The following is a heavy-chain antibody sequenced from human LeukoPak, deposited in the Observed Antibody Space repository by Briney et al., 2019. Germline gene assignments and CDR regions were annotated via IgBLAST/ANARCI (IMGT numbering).Heavy chain of an antibody. J-gene: IGHJ4*02. CDR2: ISSSGSTI. CDR1: GFTFSDYY. D-gene: IGHD2-2*01. Sequence: PVGSLRLSCAASGFTFSDYYMSWIRQAPGKGLEWVSYISSSGSTIYYADSVKGRFTISRDNAKNSLYLQMNSLRAEDTAVYYCARVLRYCSSTSCYFDYWGQGTLVTVSS. CDR3: ARVLRYCSSTSCYFDY. V-gene: IGHV3-11*04.